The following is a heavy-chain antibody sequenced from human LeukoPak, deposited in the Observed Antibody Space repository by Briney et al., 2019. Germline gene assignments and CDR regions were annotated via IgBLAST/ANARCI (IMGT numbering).Heavy chain of an antibody. CDR3: AREGSYFDY. J-gene: IGHJ4*02. Sequence: NHSQTLSPTCAISGDRVSSNSAAWNWIRQSPSRGLEWLGRTYYRSDWYSDYAVSVKSRVSITPDTAKNQFSLQLNSVTPEDTAIYYCAREGSYFDYWGQGTLVTVSS. CDR2: TYYRSDWYS. CDR1: GDRVSSNSAA. V-gene: IGHV6-1*01.